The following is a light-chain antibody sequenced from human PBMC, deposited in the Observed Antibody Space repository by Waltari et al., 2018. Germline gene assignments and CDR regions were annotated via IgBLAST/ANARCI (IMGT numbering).Light chain of an antibody. CDR3: CSYGGSYSFVV. J-gene: IGLJ2*01. Sequence: QSAPTQPRSVSGSPGQSVTISCTGTSSDVGGYNYVSWYQQHPGKAPKLIIYDVTKRPSGVPDRFSGSKSGNTASLTISGLQAEDEADYYCCSYGGSYSFVVFGGGTKLTVL. V-gene: IGLV2-11*01. CDR2: DVT. CDR1: SSDVGGYNY.